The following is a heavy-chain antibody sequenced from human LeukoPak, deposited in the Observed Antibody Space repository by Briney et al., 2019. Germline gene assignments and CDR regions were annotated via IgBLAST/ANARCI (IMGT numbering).Heavy chain of an antibody. CDR2: TKPDGSAE. J-gene: IGHJ4*02. V-gene: IGHV3-7*01. CDR1: GFTFRNYW. CDR3: ARDGGLNPNFDY. D-gene: IGHD2-15*01. Sequence: GGSLRLSCAASGFTFRNYWMGWVRQAPGKGLEWVANTKPDGSAEYYADSVSGRLTTSRDNANNFLYLQMNRLRAEDTAVYYCARDGGLNPNFDYWGQGTLVTVSS.